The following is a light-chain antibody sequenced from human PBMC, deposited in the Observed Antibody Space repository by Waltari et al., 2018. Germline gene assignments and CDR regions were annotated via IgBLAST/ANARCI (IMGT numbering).Light chain of an antibody. CDR3: MKCTHKRT. Sequence: DVVMTQSPLSLPVTLGQPASISCRSSQSLVNSNGNSYLSWFQQRPGQSPRRLIYKVSIRDSGVPDRVSGSGSGTDFTLKISRVEAEDVGVYYCMKCTHKRTFGQGTKVEIK. J-gene: IGKJ1*01. V-gene: IGKV2-30*01. CDR2: KVS. CDR1: QSLVNSNGNSY.